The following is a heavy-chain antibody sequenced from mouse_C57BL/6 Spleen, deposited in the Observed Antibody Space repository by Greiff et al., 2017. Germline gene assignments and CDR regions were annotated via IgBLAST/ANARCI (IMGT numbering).Heavy chain of an antibody. V-gene: IGHV2-2*01. CDR1: GFSLTSYG. J-gene: IGHJ1*03. Sequence: VQLQQSGPGLVQPSQSLSITCTVSGFSLTSYGVHWVRQSPGKGLEWLGVIWSGGSTDYNAAFISRLSISKDNSKSQVFFKMNSLQADDTAIYYWARNWNYYGSSGYFDVWGTGTTVTVSS. D-gene: IGHD1-1*01. CDR3: ARNWNYYGSSGYFDV. CDR2: IWSGGST.